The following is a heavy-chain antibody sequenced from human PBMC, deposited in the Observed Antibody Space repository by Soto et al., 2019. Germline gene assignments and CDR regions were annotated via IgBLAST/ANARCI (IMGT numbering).Heavy chain of an antibody. CDR3: ARDHRADYYYYYMDV. CDR1: GGTFSSYT. D-gene: IGHD3-10*01. CDR2: IIPILGIA. Sequence: SVKVSCKASGGTFSSYTISWVRQAPGQGLEWMGRIIPILGIANYAQKFQGRVTITADKSTSTAYMELSSLGSEDTAVYYCARDHRADYYYYYMDVWGKGTTVTVSS. V-gene: IGHV1-69*04. J-gene: IGHJ6*03.